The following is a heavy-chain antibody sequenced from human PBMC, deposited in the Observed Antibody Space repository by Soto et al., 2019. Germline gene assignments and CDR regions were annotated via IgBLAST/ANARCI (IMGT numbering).Heavy chain of an antibody. D-gene: IGHD4-4*01. V-gene: IGHV4-4*02. CDR1: SGSISSSDW. CDR2: IYHSGST. J-gene: IGHJ6*03. Sequence: QVQLQESGPGLVKPSGTLSLTCAVSSGSISSSDWWSWVRQPPGKGLEWIGEIYHSGSTNYNPSLKSRSTISVDKSKSQFPLKLSSVTAADTAIYYCAIRYSYYYYIHVWGKGTTVTVSS. CDR3: AIRYSYYYYIHV.